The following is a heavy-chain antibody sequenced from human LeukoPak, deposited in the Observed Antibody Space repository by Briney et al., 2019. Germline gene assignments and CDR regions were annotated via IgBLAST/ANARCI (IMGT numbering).Heavy chain of an antibody. CDR1: GFTFSTYS. D-gene: IGHD1-26*01. V-gene: IGHV3-21*01. J-gene: IGHJ4*02. CDR2: ISSTSTYI. Sequence: GGSLRLSCAASGFTFSTYSMNWVRQAPGKGLEWVSSISSTSTYIYYADSVKGRFTISRDNAKNSLYLQMNNLRAEDTAVYYCARWDQFHGVWGQGTLVTVSS. CDR3: ARWDQFHGV.